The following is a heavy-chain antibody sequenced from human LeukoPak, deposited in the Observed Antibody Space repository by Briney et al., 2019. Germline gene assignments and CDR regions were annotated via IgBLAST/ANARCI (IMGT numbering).Heavy chain of an antibody. Sequence: SLKVSCKASGGTFSSYTISWVRQTPGQGLWWMGRIIPILGIANYAQKFQGRVTITADKSTSTAYMELSSLRSEDTAVYYCARGIPCGGDCYVNYYYGMDVWGKGPTVTVSS. CDR2: IIPILGIA. V-gene: IGHV1-69*02. J-gene: IGHJ6*04. D-gene: IGHD2-21*02. CDR3: ARGIPCGGDCYVNYYYGMDV. CDR1: GGTFSSYT.